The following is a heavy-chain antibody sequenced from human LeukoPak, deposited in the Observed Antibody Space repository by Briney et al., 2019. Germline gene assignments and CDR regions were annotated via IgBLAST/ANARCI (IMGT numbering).Heavy chain of an antibody. V-gene: IGHV4-39*07. CDR1: GGSISSGSYY. D-gene: IGHD5-12*01. Sequence: KPSETLSLTCTVSGGSISSGSYYWGWIRQPPGKGLEWIGSIYYSGSTYYNPSLRSRVTLSLDTSKNQFSLKLSSVIAADTAVFYCARGTPNGGYNNWFDSWGQGTLVTVSS. CDR2: IYYSGST. CDR3: ARGTPNGGYNNWFDS. J-gene: IGHJ5*01.